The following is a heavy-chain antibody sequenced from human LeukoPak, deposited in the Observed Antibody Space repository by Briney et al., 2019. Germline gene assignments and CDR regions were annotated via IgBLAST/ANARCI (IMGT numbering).Heavy chain of an antibody. J-gene: IGHJ3*02. V-gene: IGHV4-59*08. CDR3: ARHTLVGARNAFDI. Sequence: SETLSLTCTVSGGSMSPYHWGWIRQPPGKALEGIGYICYSGSHNYHPSLKSRVPNSVDSSKNQFSLKLSSVTAADTAVYYCARHTLVGARNAFDIWGQGTMVTVSS. CDR1: GGSMSPYH. D-gene: IGHD1-26*01. CDR2: ICYSGSH.